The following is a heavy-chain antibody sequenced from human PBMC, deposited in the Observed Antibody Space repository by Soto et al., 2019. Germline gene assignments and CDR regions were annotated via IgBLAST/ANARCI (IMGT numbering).Heavy chain of an antibody. CDR1: GGSVSSGSYY. CDR3: ARHVRGYYYYMDV. CDR2: IYYSGNT. D-gene: IGHD2-8*01. J-gene: IGHJ6*03. Sequence: QLQLQESGPGLVKPSETLSLTCTVSGGSVSSGSYYWGWIRQPPGKGLEWIGSIYYSGNTYYNPSLKSRVTISIDTSKNQFYLKLSSVTAADTAMYYCARHVRGYYYYMDVWGKGTTVTVSS. V-gene: IGHV4-39*01.